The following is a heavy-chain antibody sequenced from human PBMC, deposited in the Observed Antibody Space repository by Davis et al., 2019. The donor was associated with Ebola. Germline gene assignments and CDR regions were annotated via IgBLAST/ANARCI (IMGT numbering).Heavy chain of an antibody. CDR2: IHTGNSDA. Sequence: GESLKIPCKISGYTFTDHWIAWVRQMPGKGLEWMGNIHTGNSDARYSPSFHGNVTFSADKSSSSASLQWGSLKTSDTAVYYCARREQIAMFRRGVFDIWGQGTKVTVSS. CDR3: ARREQIAMFRRGVFDI. CDR1: GYTFTDHW. D-gene: IGHD1/OR15-1a*01. V-gene: IGHV5-51*01. J-gene: IGHJ3*02.